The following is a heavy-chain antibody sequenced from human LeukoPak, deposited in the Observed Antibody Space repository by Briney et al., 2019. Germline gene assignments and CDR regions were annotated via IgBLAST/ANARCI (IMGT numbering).Heavy chain of an antibody. J-gene: IGHJ5*02. D-gene: IGHD2-15*01. CDR1: GHSFSDYA. Sequence: GGSLRLSCAASGHSFSDYAWGWLRQAPGKGLEWVSGMSGSGGTYYADSVRGRFTISRDISKDTLHLQMDSLRADDTAVYYCAKGCLCYSGLSSWFDPWGQGTLVTVSS. CDR3: AKGCLCYSGLSSWFDP. CDR2: MSGSGGT. V-gene: IGHV3-23*01.